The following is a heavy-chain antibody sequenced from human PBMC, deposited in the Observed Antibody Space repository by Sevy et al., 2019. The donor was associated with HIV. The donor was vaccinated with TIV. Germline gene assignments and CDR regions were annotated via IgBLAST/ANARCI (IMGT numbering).Heavy chain of an antibody. CDR3: VRLYYDFCSGYYLFDY. J-gene: IGHJ4*02. Sequence: SETLSLTCTVSGGSISSSSYYWGWIRQPPGKGLEWIGRIYYSGSTYYNPSLKSRVTISVDTSKNQFSLKLSFVTAADTAVYYCVRLYYDFCSGYYLFDYWGQGTLVTVSS. D-gene: IGHD3-3*01. V-gene: IGHV4-39*01. CDR2: IYYSGST. CDR1: GGSISSSSYY.